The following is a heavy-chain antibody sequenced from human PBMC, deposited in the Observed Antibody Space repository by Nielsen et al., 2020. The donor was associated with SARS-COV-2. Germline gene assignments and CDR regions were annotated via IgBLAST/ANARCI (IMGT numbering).Heavy chain of an antibody. CDR1: GGSINNYY. D-gene: IGHD1-1*01. Sequence: SETLSLTCTVSGGSINNYYWSWIRQPPGKALGWIGYVYYSGSTNYSPSLKSRVTISVDTSKNQFSLKLRSVTAADTAVYYCARHHPVHGEYYYYGMDVWGQGTTVTVSS. CDR2: VYYSGST. CDR3: ARHHPVHGEYYYYGMDV. V-gene: IGHV4-59*08. J-gene: IGHJ6*02.